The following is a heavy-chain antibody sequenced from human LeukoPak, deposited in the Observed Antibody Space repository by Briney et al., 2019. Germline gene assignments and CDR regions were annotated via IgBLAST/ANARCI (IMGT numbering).Heavy chain of an antibody. Sequence: PGGSLRLSCAASGFTFSDYYMSWIRQAPGKGLEWVSYISSSNRYTNYADSVKGRFTISRDNAKNSLHLQMNSLRAEDTAVYYCARPGRLWSFDVWGRGVLVTVSS. V-gene: IGHV3-11*06. CDR1: GFTFSDYY. J-gene: IGHJ2*01. CDR3: ARPGRLWSFDV. D-gene: IGHD2-8*02. CDR2: ISSSNRYT.